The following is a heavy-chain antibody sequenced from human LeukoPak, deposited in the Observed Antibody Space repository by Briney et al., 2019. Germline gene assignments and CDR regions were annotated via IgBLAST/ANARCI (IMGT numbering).Heavy chain of an antibody. V-gene: IGHV4-59*01. CDR2: IYYSGST. J-gene: IGHJ6*03. Sequence: SETLSLTCTVSGGSISSYYWSWIRQPPGKGLEWIGYIYYSGSTNYNPSLKSRVTISADTSKNQFSLKLSSVTAADTAVYYCARVAGGSGYYRNYYYYYYMDVWGKGTTVIVSS. CDR3: ARVAGGSGYYRNYYYYYYMDV. D-gene: IGHD3-3*01. CDR1: GGSISSYY.